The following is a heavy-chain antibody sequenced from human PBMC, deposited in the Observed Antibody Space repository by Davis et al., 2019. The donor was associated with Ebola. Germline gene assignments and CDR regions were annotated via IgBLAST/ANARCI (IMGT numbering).Heavy chain of an antibody. CDR2: ISYDGSNK. V-gene: IGHV3-30*18. D-gene: IGHD6-13*01. Sequence: GGSLRLSCAASGFTFSSYGMHWVRQAPGKGLEWVAVISYDGSNKYYADSVKGRFTISRDNSKNTLYLQMNSLRAEDTAVYYCAKQVSSSLDYWGQGTLVTVSS. J-gene: IGHJ4*02. CDR1: GFTFSSYG. CDR3: AKQVSSSLDY.